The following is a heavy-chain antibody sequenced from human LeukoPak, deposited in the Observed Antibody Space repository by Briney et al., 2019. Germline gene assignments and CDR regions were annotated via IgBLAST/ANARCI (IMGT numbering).Heavy chain of an antibody. J-gene: IGHJ4*02. Sequence: GESLRLSCAASGFSVSNYVMNWVRQAPGKGLELVSGTNCSADTTYNADTVRGRSTISRDNSKNTLYQQMNTLRAEDTAVYYCAKDRWRTTTSAFDYWGQGTLVTVSS. D-gene: IGHD2/OR15-2a*01. CDR2: TNCSADTT. V-gene: IGHV3-23*01. CDR3: AKDRWRTTTSAFDY. CDR1: GFSVSNYV.